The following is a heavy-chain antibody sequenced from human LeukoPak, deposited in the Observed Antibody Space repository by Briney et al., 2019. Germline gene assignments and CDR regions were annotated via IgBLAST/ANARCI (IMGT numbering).Heavy chain of an antibody. CDR2: IRKNGRKQ. CDR1: GFIFNKNG. Sequence: PGGSLRLSCVTSGFIFNKNGMHWVRQAPGKGVEWVSYIRKNGRKQYYADSVTGRFTISRDDSKNTVHLQITHLRSEDTAVYYCAKDWQWSQDYWGQGTLITVSS. V-gene: IGHV3-30*02. D-gene: IGHD6-19*01. CDR3: AKDWQWSQDY. J-gene: IGHJ4*02.